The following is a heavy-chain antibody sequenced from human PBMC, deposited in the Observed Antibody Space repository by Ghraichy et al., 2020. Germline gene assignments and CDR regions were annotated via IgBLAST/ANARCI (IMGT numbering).Heavy chain of an antibody. CDR1: GFTFSSYA. D-gene: IGHD2-21*01. V-gene: IGHV3-30-3*01. CDR3: ARVLRSNDAFDI. J-gene: IGHJ3*02. Sequence: GGSLRLSCAASGFTFSSYAMHWVRQAPGKGLEWVAVISYDGSNKYYADSVKGRFTISRDNSKNTLYLQMNSLRAEDTAVYYCARVLRSNDAFDIWGQGTMVTVSS. CDR2: ISYDGSNK.